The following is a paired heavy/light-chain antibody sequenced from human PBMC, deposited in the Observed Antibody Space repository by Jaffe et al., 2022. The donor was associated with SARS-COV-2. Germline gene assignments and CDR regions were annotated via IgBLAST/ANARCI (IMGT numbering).Light chain of an antibody. V-gene: IGLV8-61*01. CDR2: STN. J-gene: IGLJ3*02. CDR3: VLFVGSGWV. Sequence: QTVVTQEPSFSVSPGGTVTLTCGLSSGSVSTNSHPSWYQQTPGQAPRTLIYSTNTRSSGVPDRFSGSILGSKAALTITGAQADDECDYYCVLFVGSGWVFGGGTKLTVL. CDR1: SGSVSTNSH.
Heavy chain of an antibody. J-gene: IGHJ4*02. D-gene: IGHD1-26*01. CDR1: GFTFKDHF. Sequence: EVQLVESGGGLVQPGGSLRLSCSASGFTFKDHFMHWVRQAPGKGPEYISTIGSNGETTFYADSVKGRSTIFRDNSKNMLSLQVSSLRAEDTAVYYCVKDRSGTWSFDFWGQGTLVIVSS. V-gene: IGHV3-64D*09. CDR3: VKDRSGTWSFDF. CDR2: IGSNGETT.